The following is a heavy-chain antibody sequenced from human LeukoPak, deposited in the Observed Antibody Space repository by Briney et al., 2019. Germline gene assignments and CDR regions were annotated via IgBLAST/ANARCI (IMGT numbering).Heavy chain of an antibody. V-gene: IGHV3-74*01. Sequence: PGGSLRLSCAASGFTFSSYWMHWVRQAPGKGLVWVSRINSDGSSTSYADSVKGRFTISRDNAKNTLYLQMNSLRAEDTAVYYCARGDIVVVSAAVRGYYYYYIDVWRKGTTVTVSS. D-gene: IGHD2-2*02. CDR3: ARGDIVVVSAAVRGYYYYYIDV. CDR2: INSDGSST. CDR1: GFTFSSYW. J-gene: IGHJ6*03.